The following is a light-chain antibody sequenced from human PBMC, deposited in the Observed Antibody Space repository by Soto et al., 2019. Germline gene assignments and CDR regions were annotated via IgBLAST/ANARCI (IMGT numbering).Light chain of an antibody. CDR2: GAS. CDR1: QSVGSNY. CDR3: QQFNSSPWT. J-gene: IGKJ1*01. Sequence: EIVLTQSPGTLSLSLGERATVSCRASQSVGSNYLAWYQRKPGQAPRLLIYGASSRATGIPDRFSGSGSGTDFTLTISSLQPDDFATYYCQQFNSSPWTFGQGTKVEFK. V-gene: IGKV3-20*01.